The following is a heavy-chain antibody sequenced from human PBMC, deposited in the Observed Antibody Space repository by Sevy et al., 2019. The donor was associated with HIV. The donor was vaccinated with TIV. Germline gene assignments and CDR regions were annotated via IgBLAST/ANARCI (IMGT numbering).Heavy chain of an antibody. CDR2: TSYNGNYT. V-gene: IGHV3-30-3*01. J-gene: IGHJ4*02. D-gene: IGHD3-3*01. CDR1: GFTFSRYA. Sequence: GESLKISCAASGFTFSRYAMHWVRQAPGKGLEWLGPTSYNGNYTYYADSVKGRFTISRDNSKNTLYLQMNSLRAEDTAVYYCARDAGATNSGDYIWAFDYWGQGTLVTVSS. CDR3: ARDAGATNSGDYIWAFDY.